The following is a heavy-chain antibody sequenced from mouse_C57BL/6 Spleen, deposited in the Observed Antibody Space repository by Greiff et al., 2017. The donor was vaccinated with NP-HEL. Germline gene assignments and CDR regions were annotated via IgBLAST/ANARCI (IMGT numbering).Heavy chain of an antibody. J-gene: IGHJ4*01. V-gene: IGHV1-82*01. CDR1: GYAFSSSW. CDR3: ARLDYDPYYYAMDY. CDR2: IYPGDGDT. D-gene: IGHD2-4*01. Sequence: VKLMESGPELVKPGASVKISCKASGYAFSSSWMNWVKQRPGKGLEWIGRIYPGDGDTNYNGKFKGKATLTADKSSSTAYMQLSSLTSEDSAVYFCARLDYDPYYYAMDYWGQGTSVTVSS.